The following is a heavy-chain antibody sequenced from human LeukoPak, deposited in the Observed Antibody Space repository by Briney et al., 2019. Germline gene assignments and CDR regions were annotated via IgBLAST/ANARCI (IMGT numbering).Heavy chain of an antibody. J-gene: IGHJ4*02. CDR2: ISSSSSTI. V-gene: IGHV3-48*04. D-gene: IGHD1-14*01. Sequence: GGSLRLSCAASGFTFSSYSMNWVRQAPGKGLEWVSFISSSSSTIYYADSVKGRFTISRDNAKNSLFLHAHSLRAEDTAVYYCARDSYRALEYWGQGALVTVSS. CDR1: GFTFSSYS. CDR3: ARDSYRALEY.